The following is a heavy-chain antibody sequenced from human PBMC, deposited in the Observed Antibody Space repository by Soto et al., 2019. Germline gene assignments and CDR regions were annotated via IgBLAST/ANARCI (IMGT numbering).Heavy chain of an antibody. CDR2: ISGSGGST. CDR1: GFTFSSYA. V-gene: IGHV3-23*01. CDR3: AKFRIESHAYYDILTGYGAQYYFDY. J-gene: IGHJ4*02. Sequence: PGGSLRLSCAASGFTFSSYAMSWVRQAPGKGLEWVSAISGSGGSTYYADSVKGRFTISRDNSKNTLYLQMNSLRAEDTAVYYCAKFRIESHAYYDILTGYGAQYYFDYWGQGTLVTVSS. D-gene: IGHD3-9*01.